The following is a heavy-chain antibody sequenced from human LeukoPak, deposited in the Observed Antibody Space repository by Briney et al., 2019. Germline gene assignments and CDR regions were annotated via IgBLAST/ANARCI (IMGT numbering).Heavy chain of an antibody. CDR3: ARRDSGFEFFDY. Sequence: GEALKISCKGSGYSFSNYWIGWVRQMPGKGLEWMRIIYPGDSDTRYSPSFQGQVTISADKPISAAYLQWSSLKASDTAMYYCARRDSGFEFFDYWGQGTLVTVSS. V-gene: IGHV5-51*01. D-gene: IGHD5-12*01. CDR2: IYPGDSDT. CDR1: GYSFSNYW. J-gene: IGHJ4*02.